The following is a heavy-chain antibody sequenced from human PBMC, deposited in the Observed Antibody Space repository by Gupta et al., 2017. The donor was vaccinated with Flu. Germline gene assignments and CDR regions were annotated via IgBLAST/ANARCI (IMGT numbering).Heavy chain of an antibody. CDR2: IFPGTSTT. CDR1: GYTFSNFW. Sequence: EVLLVQSGAEVQKPGESLRISCKASGYTFSNFWVAWVRQMPGKGLEGMGVIFPGTSTTQEPPSFEGQVSIAADKSSDTAYLQWNSLKASDTAMYVCAAAVGEIEDETSVDLTFDVWGQGTMVTVSS. J-gene: IGHJ3*01. V-gene: IGHV5-51*03. CDR3: AAAVGEIEDETSVDLTFDV. D-gene: IGHD3-16*01.